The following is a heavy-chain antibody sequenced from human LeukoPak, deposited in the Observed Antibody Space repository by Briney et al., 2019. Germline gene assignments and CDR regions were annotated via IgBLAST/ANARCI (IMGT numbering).Heavy chain of an antibody. CDR1: GYTFTSYY. D-gene: IGHD3-22*01. Sequence: GASVKVSCKASGYTFTSYYMHWVRQAPGQGLEWMGIINPSGGSTSYAQKFQGRVTMTRDTSTSTVYMELSSLRSEDTAVYYCARDRQRITMIVDTVGAFDIWGQGTMVTVSS. V-gene: IGHV1-46*01. CDR3: ARDRQRITMIVDTVGAFDI. J-gene: IGHJ3*02. CDR2: INPSGGST.